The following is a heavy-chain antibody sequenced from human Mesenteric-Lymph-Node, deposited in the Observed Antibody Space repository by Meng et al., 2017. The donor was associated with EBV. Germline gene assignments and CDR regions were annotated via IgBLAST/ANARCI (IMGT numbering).Heavy chain of an antibody. D-gene: IGHD3-3*01. CDR2: IIPIFGTA. V-gene: IGHV1-69*01. CDR1: GGTCSSYA. CDR3: ARDSWSGYPYIDY. Sequence: VQVVRAGAGVKKPGSAVKVLRKASGGTCSSYAISGVRQAPGQGLEWMGWIIPIFGTANYAQKFQGRVTITADESTSTAYMELSSLRSEDTAVYYCARDSWSGYPYIDYWGQGTLVTVSS. J-gene: IGHJ4*02.